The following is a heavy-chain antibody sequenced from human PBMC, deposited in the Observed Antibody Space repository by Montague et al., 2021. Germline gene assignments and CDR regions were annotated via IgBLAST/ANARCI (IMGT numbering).Heavy chain of an antibody. CDR1: GASISGNH. CDR2: LYHTGSS. CDR3: ARIGGTGDDLLDY. J-gene: IGHJ4*02. V-gene: IGHV4-59*01. Sequence: SETLSLTCSVSGASISGNHWCWFLQPPAKGLQWIVLLYHTGSSVYNPSLIGRVTMTLVTSCNHFSLTIFSVTAADTAVYFCARIGGTGDDLLDYSGQGPLVAVS. D-gene: IGHD7-27*01.